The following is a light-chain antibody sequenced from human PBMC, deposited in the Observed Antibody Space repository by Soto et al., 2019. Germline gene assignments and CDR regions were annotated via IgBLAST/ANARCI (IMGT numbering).Light chain of an antibody. J-gene: IGKJ5*01. V-gene: IGKV1-39*01. CDR3: RQSYRTSIT. CDR1: QSISSY. Sequence: HMTRSGSSLCACVGDIVTITCRASQSISSYLNWYQQRQGKAPKLRIYAASSLQSGVPSRLFGRGTGPDTTLASSSMQNEDLATHSSRQSYRTSITFGQGTRLEIK. CDR2: AAS.